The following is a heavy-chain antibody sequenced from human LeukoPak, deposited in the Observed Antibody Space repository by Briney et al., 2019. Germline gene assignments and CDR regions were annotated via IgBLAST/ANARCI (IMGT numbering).Heavy chain of an antibody. Sequence: GGSLRLSCAVSGFTFNRYWMSWVRQAPGKGLEWVANIKQDGSEKYYVGSVKGRFTISRDNAKNSLYLQMNSLRAEDTAVYYCTRSDCSGGGCYSVRAFDIWGQGTMVAVSS. CDR1: GFTFNRYW. J-gene: IGHJ3*02. D-gene: IGHD2-15*01. CDR3: TRSDCSGGGCYSVRAFDI. V-gene: IGHV3-7*01. CDR2: IKQDGSEK.